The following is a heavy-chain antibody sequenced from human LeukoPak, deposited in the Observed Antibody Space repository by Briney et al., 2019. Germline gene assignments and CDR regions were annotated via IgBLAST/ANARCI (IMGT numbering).Heavy chain of an antibody. Sequence: GGSLRLSCAASGFTFSSYSMNWVRQAPGKGLEWVSSISSSSSYIYYADSVKGRFTISRDNAKNSPYLQMNSLRAEDTAVYYCARGRDFWNPGPFDYWGQGTLVTVSS. CDR1: GFTFSSYS. CDR2: ISSSSSYI. V-gene: IGHV3-21*01. CDR3: ARGRDFWNPGPFDY. D-gene: IGHD1-1*01. J-gene: IGHJ4*02.